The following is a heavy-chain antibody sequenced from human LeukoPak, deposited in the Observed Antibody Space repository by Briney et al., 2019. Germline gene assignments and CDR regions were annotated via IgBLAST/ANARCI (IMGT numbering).Heavy chain of an antibody. CDR2: IYYSGST. V-gene: IGHV4-59*12. J-gene: IGHJ4*02. CDR3: ARDIYYYDSSGYYRFDY. D-gene: IGHD3-22*01. CDR1: GGFISSYY. Sequence: SETLSLTCTVSGGFISSYYWSWLRQPPGKGLEWIGYIYYSGSTNYNPSLTSRVTISVDTSKNQFSLKLSSVTAADTAVYYCARDIYYYDSSGYYRFDYWGQGTLVTVSS.